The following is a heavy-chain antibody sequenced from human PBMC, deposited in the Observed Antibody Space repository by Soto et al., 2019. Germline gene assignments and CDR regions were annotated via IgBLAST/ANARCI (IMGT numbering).Heavy chain of an antibody. D-gene: IGHD6-19*01. Sequence: SLRLSCAASGFVLSSYAMSWVRQAPGKGQEWVCAISGSGTTAYYADSVKGRFIFSRDNSKNTLDLQMNSLRAEDTARYYCASVRQVGSAWYYFDSWGQGALVTVS. CDR3: ASVRQVGSAWYYFDS. J-gene: IGHJ4*02. CDR2: ISGSGTTA. CDR1: GFVLSSYA. V-gene: IGHV3-23*01.